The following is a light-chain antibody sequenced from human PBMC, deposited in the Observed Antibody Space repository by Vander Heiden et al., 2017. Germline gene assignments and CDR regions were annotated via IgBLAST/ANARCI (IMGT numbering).Light chain of an antibody. V-gene: IGLV3-1*01. J-gene: IGLJ1*01. Sequence: SSELTQPPSVSVSPGQTASITCSGDKWGDKYACWYQQKPGQSPVLVIYQDSKRPSGIPERFSGSNSGNTATLTISGTQAMDGADYYCQAWDSSTGGVFGTGTKVTVL. CDR1: KWGDKY. CDR2: QDS. CDR3: QAWDSSTGGV.